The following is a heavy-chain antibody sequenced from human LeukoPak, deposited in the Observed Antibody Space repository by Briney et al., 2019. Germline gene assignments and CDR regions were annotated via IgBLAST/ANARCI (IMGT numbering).Heavy chain of an antibody. V-gene: IGHV4-39*01. CDR1: GGSISSSSYY. CDR3: ARRSYSSTVSEQRYYYYYYMDV. Sequence: SETLSLTCTVSGGSISSSSYYWGWIRQPPGKGLEWIGSIYYSGSTYYNPSLKSRVTISVDTSKSQFSLKLSSVTAADTAVYYCARRSYSSTVSEQRYYYYYYMDVWGKGTTVTVSS. D-gene: IGHD6-13*01. J-gene: IGHJ6*03. CDR2: IYYSGST.